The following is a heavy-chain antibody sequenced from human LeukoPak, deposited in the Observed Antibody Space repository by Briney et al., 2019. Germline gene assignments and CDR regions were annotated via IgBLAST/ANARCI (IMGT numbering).Heavy chain of an antibody. CDR1: GFTFSSYA. D-gene: IGHD1-26*01. Sequence: GGSLRLSCAASGFTFSSYAMSWVRQAPGKGLEWVSAISGSGGSTYYADSVKGPFTISRDNSKNTLYLQMNGLRAEDTAVYYCAKEGAPLRIVGATQADYWGQGTLVTVSS. CDR3: AKEGAPLRIVGATQADY. CDR2: ISGSGGST. V-gene: IGHV3-23*01. J-gene: IGHJ4*02.